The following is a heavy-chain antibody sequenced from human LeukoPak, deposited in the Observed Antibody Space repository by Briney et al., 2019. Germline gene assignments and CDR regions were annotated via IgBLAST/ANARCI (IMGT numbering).Heavy chain of an antibody. CDR2: IKQDGGEK. CDR3: ARDLYGSGSWFDY. J-gene: IGHJ4*02. D-gene: IGHD3-10*01. Sequence: GGSLRLSCAASGFTFNSYWMTWVRQAPGKGLEWVANIKQDGGEKHYVDSVKGRFTISRDNAKNSLYLEMNSLRAEDTAVYYCARDLYGSGSWFDYWGQGTLVTVSS. CDR1: GFTFNSYW. V-gene: IGHV3-7*01.